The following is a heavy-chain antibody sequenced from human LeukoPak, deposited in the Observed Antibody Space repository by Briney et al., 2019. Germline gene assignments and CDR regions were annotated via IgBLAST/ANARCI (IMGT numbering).Heavy chain of an antibody. CDR3: AKDPHPLGELFPYYFDY. Sequence: GGSLRLSCAASGFTLSSYAMSWVRQAPGKGLEWVSAISGSGGSTYYADSVKGRFTISRDNSKNTLYLQMNSLRAEDTAVYYCAKDPHPLGELFPYYFDYWGQGTLVTVSS. CDR2: ISGSGGST. CDR1: GFTLSSYA. J-gene: IGHJ4*02. D-gene: IGHD3-16*01. V-gene: IGHV3-23*01.